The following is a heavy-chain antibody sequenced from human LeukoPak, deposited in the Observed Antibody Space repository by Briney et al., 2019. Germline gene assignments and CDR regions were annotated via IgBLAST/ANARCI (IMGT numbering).Heavy chain of an antibody. CDR2: IKQDGSEK. CDR3: ARELGDYGGKAN. V-gene: IGHV3-7*04. Sequence: PGGSLRLSCAGSGFTFSSYWMSWVREAPGKGLEWVANIKQDGSEKYYVDAVKGRFTISRDNARNSLYVQMNSLRAEDTAVYHCARELGDYGGKANWGQGTLVTVSS. CDR1: GFTFSSYW. J-gene: IGHJ4*02. D-gene: IGHD4-23*01.